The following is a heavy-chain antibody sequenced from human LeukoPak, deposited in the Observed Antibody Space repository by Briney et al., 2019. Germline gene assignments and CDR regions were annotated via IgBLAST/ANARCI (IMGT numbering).Heavy chain of an antibody. CDR3: AGAVAGYFDY. D-gene: IGHD6-19*01. J-gene: IGHJ4*02. V-gene: IGHV4-59*01. Sequence: SETLSLTCTVSGGSISSYYWSWIRQPPGKGLEWIGYIYYSGSTNYNPSLKSRVTISVDTSKNQFSLKLSSVTAADTAVYYCAGAVAGYFDYWGQGTLATVSS. CDR2: IYYSGST. CDR1: GGSISSYY.